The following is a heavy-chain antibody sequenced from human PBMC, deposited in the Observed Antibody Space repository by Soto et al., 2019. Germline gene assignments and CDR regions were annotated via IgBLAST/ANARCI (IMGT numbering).Heavy chain of an antibody. CDR2: ISYDGSNK. D-gene: IGHD6-19*01. J-gene: IGHJ4*02. Sequence: QVQLVESGGGVVQSGRSLRLSCAASGFTFSSYAMHWVRQAPGKGLEWVAVISYDGSNKYYADSVKGRFTISRDNSKNTLYLQMNSLRAEDTAVYYCARGAKQWLVQDYFDYWGQGTLVTVSS. V-gene: IGHV3-30-3*01. CDR3: ARGAKQWLVQDYFDY. CDR1: GFTFSSYA.